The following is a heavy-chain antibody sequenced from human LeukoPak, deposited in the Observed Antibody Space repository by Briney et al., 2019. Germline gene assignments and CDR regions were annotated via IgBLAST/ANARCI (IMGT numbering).Heavy chain of an antibody. CDR3: ARDRGYSGYDFQYYYYYGMDV. CDR1: GGSISSYY. V-gene: IGHV4-59*01. J-gene: IGHJ6*02. D-gene: IGHD5-12*01. Sequence: SETLSLTCTVSGGSISSYYWSWIRQPPGKGLEWIGYIYYSGSTNYNPSLKSRVTISVDTSKNRFSLKLSSVTAADTAVYYCARDRGYSGYDFQYYYYYGMDVWGQGTTVTVSS. CDR2: IYYSGST.